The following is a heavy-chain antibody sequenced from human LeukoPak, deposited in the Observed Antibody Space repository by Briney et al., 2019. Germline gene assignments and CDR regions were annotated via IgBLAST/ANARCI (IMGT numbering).Heavy chain of an antibody. CDR3: ARAKPWGLPRYYYMDV. D-gene: IGHD3-16*01. V-gene: IGHV4-61*02. CDR2: IYTSGST. Sequence: SETLSLTCTVSGGSISSSSYYWSWIRQPPGKGLEWIGRIYTSGSTNYNPSLKSRVTMSVDTSKNQFSLKLSSVTAADTAVYYCARAKPWGLPRYYYMDVWGKGTTVTISS. J-gene: IGHJ6*03. CDR1: GGSISSSSYY.